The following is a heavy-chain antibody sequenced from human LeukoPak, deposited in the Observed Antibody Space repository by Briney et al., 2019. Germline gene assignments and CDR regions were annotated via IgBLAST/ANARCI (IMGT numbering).Heavy chain of an antibody. CDR3: ARTLWSRWWFDS. D-gene: IGHD3-10*01. CDR1: GFTFSSSG. CDR2: VRSDGTDK. V-gene: IGHV3-30*02. J-gene: IGHJ5*01. Sequence: PGGSLRLSCAASGFTFSSSGMHWVRQAPGKGLEWVAFVRSDGTDKYYADSVKGRFTISRDNSKNTLYLQMNSLRAEDTAVYYCARTLWSRWWFDSWGQGTLVTVSS.